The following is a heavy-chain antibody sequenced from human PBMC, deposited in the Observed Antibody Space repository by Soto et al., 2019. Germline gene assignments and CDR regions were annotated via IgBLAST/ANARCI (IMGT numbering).Heavy chain of an antibody. CDR3: AKELSQTYYDFWSGYYMGGGFDY. CDR1: GFTFSSYA. CDR2: ISGSGGST. J-gene: IGHJ4*02. V-gene: IGHV3-23*01. Sequence: EVQLLESGGGLVQPGGSLRLSCAASGFTFSSYAMSWVRQAPGKGLEWVSAISGSGGSTYYADSVKGRFTISRDNSKNTPYLQMNSLRAEKPAVYYCAKELSQTYYDFWSGYYMGGGFDYWGQGTLVTVSS. D-gene: IGHD3-3*01.